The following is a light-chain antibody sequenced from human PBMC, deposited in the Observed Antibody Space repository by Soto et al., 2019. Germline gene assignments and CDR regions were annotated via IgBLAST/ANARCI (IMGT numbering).Light chain of an antibody. CDR1: QSVSSN. J-gene: IGKJ1*01. CDR2: GAS. V-gene: IGKV3-15*01. CDR3: QQYNKWPPIT. Sequence: EIVLTQSPGTLSLSPGERATLSCRSSQSVSSNLAWYQQKPGQAPRLLIYGASTRATGFPARFSGSGSGTEFTLNISSLQSEDFAVYYCQQYNKWPPITFGQGTKVDIK.